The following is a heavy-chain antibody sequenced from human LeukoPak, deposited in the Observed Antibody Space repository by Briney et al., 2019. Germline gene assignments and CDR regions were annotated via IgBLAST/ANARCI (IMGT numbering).Heavy chain of an antibody. CDR2: ISGSGGST. D-gene: IGHD4-11*01. Sequence: GGSLRLSCAASGFTFSDYAMNWVRQAPGKGLEWVSAISGSGGSTYYADSVKGRFTISRDNSKNTLSLQMNSLRAEDTAVYYCASGTTSAHWGQGTLVTVSS. CDR3: ASGTTSAH. V-gene: IGHV3-23*01. J-gene: IGHJ4*02. CDR1: GFTFSDYA.